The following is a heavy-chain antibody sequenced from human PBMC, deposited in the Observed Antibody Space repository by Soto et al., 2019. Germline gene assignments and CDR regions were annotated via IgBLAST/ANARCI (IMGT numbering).Heavy chain of an antibody. V-gene: IGHV3-33*01. CDR3: ARDGGYYDSSGRLVY. CDR2: IWYDGSNK. Sequence: QVQLVESGGGVVQPGRSLRLSCAASGFTFSSYGMHWVRQAPGKGLEWVAVIWYDGSNKYYADSVKGRFTISRDNSKKSLYLQMNSLRAEDTAVYYCARDGGYYDSSGRLVYWGQGTLVTVSS. CDR1: GFTFSSYG. J-gene: IGHJ4*02. D-gene: IGHD3-22*01.